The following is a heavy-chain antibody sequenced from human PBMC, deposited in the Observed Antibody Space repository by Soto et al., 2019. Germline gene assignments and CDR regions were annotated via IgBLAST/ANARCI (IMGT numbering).Heavy chain of an antibody. J-gene: IGHJ4*02. CDR2: INAGNGNT. CDR1: GFTFTGYV. CDR3: ARGVGIQYCPD. D-gene: IGHD3-3*01. V-gene: IGHV1-3*01. Sequence: GASVKVSCKTSGFTFTGYVMHWVRQAPGQRLEWMAWINAGNGNTKYSEKFQGRVSTTRDTSASTAYMELSSLKSEDTAVYYCARGVGIQYCPDWGQGTLVTVSS.